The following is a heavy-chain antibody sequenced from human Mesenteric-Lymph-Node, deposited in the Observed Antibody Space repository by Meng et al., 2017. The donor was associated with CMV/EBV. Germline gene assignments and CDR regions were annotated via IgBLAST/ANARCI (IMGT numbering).Heavy chain of an antibody. J-gene: IGHJ4*02. CDR1: GFTFNNYG. CDR3: AKVGFEAGLWRRIY. V-gene: IGHV3-30*02. CDR2: VRYNGKTK. D-gene: IGHD3-3*01. Sequence: GESLKISCTASGFTFNNYGMHWVRLAPGKGLEWVAFVRYNGKTKVYADSVKGRFTISRDNSKNTVSLEMNSLRVEDTAVYYCAKVGFEAGLWRRIYWGQGTLVTVSS.